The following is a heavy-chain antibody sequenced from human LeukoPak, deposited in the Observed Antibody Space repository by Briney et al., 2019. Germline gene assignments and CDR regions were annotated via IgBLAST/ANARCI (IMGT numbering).Heavy chain of an antibody. CDR3: ARRYGSGSPNTGFYYFFYMHV. Sequence: SETLSLTCAVYGGSLSGYYWRWIRQPPGKGLEWIGEIKHSGSTNHNPPLKRRVTISLDTSKNQFSLKLSSVTAAETAVYYCARRYGSGSPNTGFYYFFYMHVGPRRTAVTVSS. J-gene: IGHJ6*03. CDR2: IKHSGST. V-gene: IGHV4-34*01. D-gene: IGHD3-10*01. CDR1: GGSLSGYY.